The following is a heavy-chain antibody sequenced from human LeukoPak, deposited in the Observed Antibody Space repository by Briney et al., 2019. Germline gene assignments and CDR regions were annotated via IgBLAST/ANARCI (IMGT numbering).Heavy chain of an antibody. CDR3: AYSYGENYYYGMDV. Sequence: ASVKVSCKVSGYILSELSMHWVRQAPGKGLEWMGGFDPEDGETIYAQKFQGRVTMTEHTSTGTAYMELSSLRSEDTAVYYCAYSYGENYYYGMDVWGQGTTVTVSS. CDR1: GYILSELS. D-gene: IGHD5-18*01. V-gene: IGHV1-24*01. J-gene: IGHJ6*02. CDR2: FDPEDGET.